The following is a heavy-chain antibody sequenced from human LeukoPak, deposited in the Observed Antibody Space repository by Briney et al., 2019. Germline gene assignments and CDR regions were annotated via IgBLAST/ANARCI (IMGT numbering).Heavy chain of an antibody. D-gene: IGHD4-17*01. Sequence: ASVKVSCKAFGYTFTYYYMHWVREAPGQGPEWMGIINPSGGTTRFAQKFQGRVTMTRDTSTSTVYMELSSLRSEDTAVYYCAREPIDGEYGYAFDVWGQGTMVTVSS. CDR2: INPSGGTT. J-gene: IGHJ3*01. V-gene: IGHV1-46*01. CDR1: GYTFTYYY. CDR3: AREPIDGEYGYAFDV.